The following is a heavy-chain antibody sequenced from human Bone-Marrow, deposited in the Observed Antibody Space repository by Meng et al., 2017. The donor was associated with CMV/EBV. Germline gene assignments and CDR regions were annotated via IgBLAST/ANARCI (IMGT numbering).Heavy chain of an antibody. J-gene: IGHJ4*02. CDR2: IWYDGSNK. V-gene: IGHV3-33*06. CDR3: AKEGCGTSCYSRGIGAFDY. CDR1: GFTFSDYY. Sequence: GESLKISCAASGFTFSDYYMSWIRQAPGKGLEWVAVIWYDGSNKYYADSVKGRFTISRDNSKNTLYLQMNSLRAEDTAVYYCAKEGCGTSCYSRGIGAFDYWGQGPRVTGSS. D-gene: IGHD2-2*02.